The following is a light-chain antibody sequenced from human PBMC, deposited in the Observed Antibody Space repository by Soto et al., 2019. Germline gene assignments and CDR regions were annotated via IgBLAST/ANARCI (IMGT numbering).Light chain of an antibody. CDR1: SSNIGSNT. CDR2: SNN. V-gene: IGLV1-44*01. Sequence: QAVVTQPPSASGTPGRRATISCSGSSSNIGSNTVNWYQQLPGTAPKLLIYSNNQRPSGVPDRFSGSKSGTSASLAISGLQSEDEADYYCAAWDDSLNGVVFGGGTKLTVL. J-gene: IGLJ2*01. CDR3: AAWDDSLNGVV.